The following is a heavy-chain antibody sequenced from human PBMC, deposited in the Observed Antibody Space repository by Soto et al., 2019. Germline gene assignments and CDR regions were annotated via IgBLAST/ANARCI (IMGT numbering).Heavy chain of an antibody. CDR1: GYTFTSYD. CDR3: ARGAFFIVGAYPFPDY. CDR2: MNPNSGNT. J-gene: IGHJ4*02. D-gene: IGHD1-26*01. Sequence: QVQLVQSGAEVKKPGASVKVSCKASGYTFTSYDINWVRQAPGQGLEWMGWMNPNSGNTGYAQKFQGRVTMTRNSYISAAYMELRSLRSEDTAVYYCARGAFFIVGAYPFPDYWGQGTPVTVSS. V-gene: IGHV1-8*01.